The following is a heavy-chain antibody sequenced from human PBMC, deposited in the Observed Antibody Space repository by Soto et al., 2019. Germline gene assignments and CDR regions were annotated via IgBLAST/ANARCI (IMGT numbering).Heavy chain of an antibody. CDR2: IYYTGNT. CDR1: GGSISGYY. CDR3: AKVVGKNWFDP. Sequence: QVQLQESGPGLVKPSETLSLTCSISGGSISGYYWSWIRQSPGKGLEWIGYIYYTGNTYYNPSFNSRVTISVDTSKNQFSLNLSSVTAADTAVYYCAKVVGKNWFDPWGQGTLVTVSS. J-gene: IGHJ5*02. D-gene: IGHD2-15*01. V-gene: IGHV4-59*01.